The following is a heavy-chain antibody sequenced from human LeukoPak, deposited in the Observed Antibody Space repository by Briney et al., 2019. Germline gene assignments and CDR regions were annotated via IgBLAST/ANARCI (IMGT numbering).Heavy chain of an antibody. CDR1: GYTFTSYG. CDR2: ISANNGDT. V-gene: IGHV1-18*01. D-gene: IGHD1-1*01. J-gene: IGHJ4*02. CDR3: ARESHETREDY. Sequence: GASVKVSCTASGYTFTSYGISWVRQAPGQGLEWMGWISANNGDTDYPPKLQNRVTMTTDTYTSTAYMELRSLRSGDTAMYYCARESHETREDYWGQGTLVTVSS.